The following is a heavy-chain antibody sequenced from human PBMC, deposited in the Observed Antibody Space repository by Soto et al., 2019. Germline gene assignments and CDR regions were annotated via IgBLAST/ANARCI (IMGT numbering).Heavy chain of an antibody. Sequence: QVQLVESGGGVVQPGRSLRLSCAASGFTFSSYGMHWVRQAPGKGLERVAVISYDGSNKYYADSVKGRFTISRDNSKNSLYLQMNSLRAEDTAVYYCAKDLVPGPGVYYYYCGMDVWGQGTTVTVSS. CDR1: GFTFSSYG. CDR2: ISYDGSNK. J-gene: IGHJ6*02. V-gene: IGHV3-30*18. D-gene: IGHD7-27*01. CDR3: AKDLVPGPGVYYYYCGMDV.